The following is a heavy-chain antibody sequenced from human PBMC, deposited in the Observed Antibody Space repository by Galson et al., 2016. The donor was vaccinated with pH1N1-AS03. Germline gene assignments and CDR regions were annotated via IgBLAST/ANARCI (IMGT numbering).Heavy chain of an antibody. V-gene: IGHV1-2*06. CDR1: GYPFIGYY. Sequence: SVKVSCKASGYPFIGYYMHWVRQAPGQGLEWMGRIYPNNGDTVYVRNLQGRVTMTSDTSTNTAYMELSSLRSDDTAVYYCGRLNTAEGEDYWGQGTLVIVSS. J-gene: IGHJ4*02. CDR3: GRLNTAEGEDY. D-gene: IGHD5-18*01. CDR2: IYPNNGDT.